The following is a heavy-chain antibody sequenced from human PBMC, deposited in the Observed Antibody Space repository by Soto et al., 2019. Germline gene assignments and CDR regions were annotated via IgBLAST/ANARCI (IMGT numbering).Heavy chain of an antibody. CDR1: GFPFSVYG. V-gene: IGHV3-33*01. CDR2: TWYDGTNK. J-gene: IGHJ3*02. D-gene: IGHD4-17*01. Sequence: QVQLVKSGGGVVLPGGSLRISCAASGFPFSVYGMHWVRQAPGKGLEWVAVTWYDGTNKYYAESVKGRFIISRDNSKNTLYLQMNSLRAEDTAVYHCARPQGDYGDYLRAFDIWGPGTTVTVSS. CDR3: ARPQGDYGDYLRAFDI.